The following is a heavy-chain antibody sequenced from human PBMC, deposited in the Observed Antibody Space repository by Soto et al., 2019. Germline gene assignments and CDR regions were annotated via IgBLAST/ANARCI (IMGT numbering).Heavy chain of an antibody. J-gene: IGHJ5*02. CDR3: ARDGCITATCAGGGNWFDP. Sequence: ASVKVSCKASGYAFPTYYMHWVRQAPGQGLEWLGIINPSGGRTTYAQNFQGRVTMTRDTSTSTVYMELSSLRSEDTAVYYCARDGCITATCAGGGNWFDPWGQGTPVTVSS. CDR2: INPSGGRT. D-gene: IGHD3-10*01. V-gene: IGHV1-46*01. CDR1: GYAFPTYY.